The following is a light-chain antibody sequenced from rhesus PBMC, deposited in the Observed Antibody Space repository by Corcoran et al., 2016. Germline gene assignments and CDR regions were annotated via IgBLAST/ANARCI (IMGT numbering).Light chain of an antibody. CDR2: GAS. CDR1: QSVSSY. CDR3: QKCNNWSS. V-gene: IGKV3S9*01. J-gene: IGKJ2*01. Sequence: EIVMTQSPATLSLSPGERATLSCRASQSVSSYVAWYQQKPEQAPRLLIYGASSRATGIPDRFSCSGSGTDFTLIISSLEAEDVGVYFWQKCNNWSSFGQGSKVEIK.